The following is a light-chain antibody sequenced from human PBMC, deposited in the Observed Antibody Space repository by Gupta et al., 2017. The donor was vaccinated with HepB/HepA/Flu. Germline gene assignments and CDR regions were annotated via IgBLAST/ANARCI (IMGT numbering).Light chain of an antibody. CDR1: SSNLGDNT. CDR2: NDN. J-gene: IGLJ2*01. Sequence: QSVPPQPPSASVAPGQRITIPCSGISSNLGDNTVSWYQLLPGTAPKLLILNDNERPSGVHDRFSGSKSGTSASLAISGLQSEDEGGYYCAAWDDSLNGQRIFGGGTKLTVL. CDR3: AAWDDSLNGQRI. V-gene: IGLV1-44*01.